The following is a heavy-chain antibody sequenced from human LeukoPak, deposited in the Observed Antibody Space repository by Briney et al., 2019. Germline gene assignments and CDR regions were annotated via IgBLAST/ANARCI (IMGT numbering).Heavy chain of an antibody. CDR2: ISWDSRSI. J-gene: IGHJ4*02. Sequence: GGSLGLSCAGSGFIFNDFTMHWVRQPPGGGLEWVCPISWDSRSISYAVSVKGRFTVSRDNPKNSLYLHMDTLTSEDTAFYYCAKGAPRVHWGQGTLVTVSS. V-gene: IGHV3-43*01. CDR3: AKGAPRVH. CDR1: GFIFNDFT. D-gene: IGHD6-6*01.